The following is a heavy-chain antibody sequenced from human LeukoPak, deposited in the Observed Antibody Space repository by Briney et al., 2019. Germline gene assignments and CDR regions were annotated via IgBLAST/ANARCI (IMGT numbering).Heavy chain of an antibody. CDR2: ISSSGSTI. CDR1: GFTFSDYY. Sequence: GGSLRLSCAASGFTFSDYYMSWIRQAPGKRLEWVSYISSSGSTIYYADSVKGRFTISRDNAKNSLYLQMNSLRAEDTAVYYCAQSVAAAGVFDYWGQGTLVTVSS. J-gene: IGHJ4*02. CDR3: AQSVAAAGVFDY. V-gene: IGHV3-11*01. D-gene: IGHD6-13*01.